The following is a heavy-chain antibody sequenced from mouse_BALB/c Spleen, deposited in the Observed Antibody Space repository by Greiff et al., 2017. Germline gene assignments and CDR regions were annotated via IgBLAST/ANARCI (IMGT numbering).Heavy chain of an antibody. J-gene: IGHJ3*01. D-gene: IGHD1-1*02. V-gene: IGHV5-6-5*01. CDR2: ISSGGST. Sequence: EVKLVESGGGLVKPGGSLKLSCAASGFTFSSYAMSWVRQTPEKRLEWVASISSGGSTYYPDSVKGRFTISRDNARNILYLQMSSLRSEDTAMYYCARHIYGGFAYWGQGTLVTVSA. CDR3: ARHIYGGFAY. CDR1: GFTFSSYA.